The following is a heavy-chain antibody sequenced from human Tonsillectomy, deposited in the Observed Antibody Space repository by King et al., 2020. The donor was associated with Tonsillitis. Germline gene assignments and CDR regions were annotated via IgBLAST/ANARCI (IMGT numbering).Heavy chain of an antibody. J-gene: IGHJ4*02. Sequence: VQLVESGGGLVQPGGSLRLSCAASGFTFSSYAMSWVRQAPGKGLEWVSAISGSGGSTYYADSVKGRFTISRDNSKNTLYLQMNSLRAEDTAVVYCSKGGRRDFGAVAISFDYWGQGTLVTVSS. V-gene: IGHV3-23*04. CDR1: GFTFSSYA. CDR3: SKGGRRDFGAVAISFDY. D-gene: IGHD3-16*01. CDR2: ISGSGGST.